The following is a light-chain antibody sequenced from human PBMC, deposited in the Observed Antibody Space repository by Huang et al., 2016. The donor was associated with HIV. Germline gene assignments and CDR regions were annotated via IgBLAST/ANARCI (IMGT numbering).Light chain of an antibody. Sequence: EIVMTQSPVTLSVSPGERATLSCRASQSVSTYLAWYQQKPGQAPRLLIYGASTRATGVPARFSGSGSGTEFTLTISSLQSEDFAIYYCQQYNNWPPITFGQGTRLEIK. CDR3: QQYNNWPPIT. CDR1: QSVSTY. J-gene: IGKJ5*01. CDR2: GAS. V-gene: IGKV3-15*01.